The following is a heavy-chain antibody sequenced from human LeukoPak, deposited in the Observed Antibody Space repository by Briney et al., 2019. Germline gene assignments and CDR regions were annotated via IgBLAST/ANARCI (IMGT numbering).Heavy chain of an antibody. CDR1: GGSISSSSYY. Sequence: PSETLSLTCTVSGGSISSSSYYWGWIRQPPGKGLEWIGSIYYSGGTYYNPSLKSRVAISVDTSKNQFSLKLSSLTAADTAVYYCARSHRDGYNYFDYWGQGTLVTVSS. CDR3: ARSHRDGYNYFDY. D-gene: IGHD5-24*01. V-gene: IGHV4-39*01. CDR2: IYYSGGT. J-gene: IGHJ4*02.